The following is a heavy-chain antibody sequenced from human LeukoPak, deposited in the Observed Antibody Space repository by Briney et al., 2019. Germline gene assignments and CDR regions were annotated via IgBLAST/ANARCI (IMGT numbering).Heavy chain of an antibody. J-gene: IGHJ6*02. Sequence: WASVKVSCKASGYTFTGYYMHWVRQAPGQGLEWMGWINPNSGGTNYAQKFQGRVTMTRDTSISTAHMELSRLRSDDTAVYYCARYGSGNYYYYYGMDVWGQGTTVTVSS. V-gene: IGHV1-2*02. CDR1: GYTFTGYY. D-gene: IGHD3-10*01. CDR3: ARYGSGNYYYYYGMDV. CDR2: INPNSGGT.